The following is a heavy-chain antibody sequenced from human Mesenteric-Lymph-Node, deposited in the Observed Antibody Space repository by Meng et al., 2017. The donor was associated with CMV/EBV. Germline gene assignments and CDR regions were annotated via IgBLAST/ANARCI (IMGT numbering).Heavy chain of an antibody. CDR2: IRYDGSNK. CDR1: GFIFSNYE. D-gene: IGHD3-22*01. Sequence: GESLKISCAASGFIFSNYEMNWVRQAPGKGLEWVAFIRYDGSNKYYADSVKGRFTISRDNSKNTLYLQMNSLRAEDTAVYYCAKVPRAATWGYYDSSGSLYYFDYWGQGTLVTVSS. J-gene: IGHJ4*02. V-gene: IGHV3-30*02. CDR3: AKVPRAATWGYYDSSGSLYYFDY.